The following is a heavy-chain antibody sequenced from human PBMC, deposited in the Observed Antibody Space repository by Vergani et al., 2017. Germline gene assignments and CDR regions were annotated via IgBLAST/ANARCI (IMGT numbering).Heavy chain of an antibody. CDR2: IYYSGGT. Sequence: VQLQESGPGLLKPSDTLSLSCNVSGGSISGGDYYWNWIRQSPGKGLEWIGYIYYSGGTVYNPSLKSRVSISVDTSENQLFLRMTSVTAADTAVYYCASDLAPYYFEYWVQGSLVTVSS. J-gene: IGHJ4*02. V-gene: IGHV4-30-4*01. CDR1: GGSISGGDYY. CDR3: ASDLAPYYFEY. D-gene: IGHD3-10*01.